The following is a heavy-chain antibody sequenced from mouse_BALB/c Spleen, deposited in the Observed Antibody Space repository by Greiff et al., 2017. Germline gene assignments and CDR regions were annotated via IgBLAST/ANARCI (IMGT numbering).Heavy chain of an antibody. Sequence: DVKLQESGPGLVKPSQSLSLTCTVTGYSITSDYAWNWIRQFPGNKLEWMGYISYSGSTSYNPSLKSRISITRDTSKNQFFLQLNSVTTEDTATYYCAARDYDVGFAYWGQGTLVTVSA. D-gene: IGHD2-4*01. V-gene: IGHV3-2*02. CDR3: AARDYDVGFAY. J-gene: IGHJ3*01. CDR1: GYSITSDYA. CDR2: ISYSGST.